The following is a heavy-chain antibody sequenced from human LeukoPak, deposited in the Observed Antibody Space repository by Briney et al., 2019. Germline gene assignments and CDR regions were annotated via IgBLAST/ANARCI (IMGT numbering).Heavy chain of an antibody. CDR3: ARGDILTGYYPYYYYGMDV. D-gene: IGHD3-9*01. V-gene: IGHV1-8*01. J-gene: IGHJ6*02. CDR1: GYTFTSYD. Sequence: GASVKVSCKASGYTFTSYDINWVRQATGQGLEWMGWMNPNSGNTGYAQKFQGRVTMTRNTSISTAYMELSSLRSEDTAVYYCARGDILTGYYPYYYYGMDVWGQGTTVTVSS. CDR2: MNPNSGNT.